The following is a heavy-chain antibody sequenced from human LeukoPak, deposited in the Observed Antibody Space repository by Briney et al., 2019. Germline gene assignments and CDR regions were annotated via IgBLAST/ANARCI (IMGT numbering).Heavy chain of an antibody. J-gene: IGHJ4*02. CDR3: ARGSVLFTMVRGVIYYFDY. CDR1: GGSFSGYY. CDR2: INHSGST. V-gene: IGHV4-34*01. Sequence: SETLSLTCAVYGGSFSGYYWSWIRQPPGKGLEWIGEINHSGSTNYNPSLKSRVTISVDTSKNQFSLKLSSVTAADTAVYYCARGSVLFTMVRGVIYYFDYWGQGTLVTVSS. D-gene: IGHD3-10*01.